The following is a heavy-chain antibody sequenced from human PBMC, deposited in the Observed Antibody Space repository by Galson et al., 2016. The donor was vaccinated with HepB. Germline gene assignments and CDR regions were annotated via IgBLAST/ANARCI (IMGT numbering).Heavy chain of an antibody. V-gene: IGHV4-31*02. CDR3: ARAYSGSYCFDP. D-gene: IGHD1-26*01. CDR2: ISYSGST. Sequence: WIRQPPGKGLEWIGYISYSGSTYYNPSLRSRVTISIDTSKNQFSLNLSSMTAADTAVYYCARAYSGSYCFDPWGQGSLVTVSS. J-gene: IGHJ5*02.